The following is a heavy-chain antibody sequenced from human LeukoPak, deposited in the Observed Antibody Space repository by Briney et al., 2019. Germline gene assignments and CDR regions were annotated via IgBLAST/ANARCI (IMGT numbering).Heavy chain of an antibody. CDR1: GGSISSYY. D-gene: IGHD1-20*01. V-gene: IGHV4-59*01. Sequence: SETLSLTCTVSGGSISSYYWSWIRQPPGKGLEWIGYIYYSGSTNYNPSLKSRVTISVDTSKNQFSLKLSSVTAADTVVYYCARAPSITGKDWYFDLWGRGTLVTVSS. CDR2: IYYSGST. CDR3: ARAPSITGKDWYFDL. J-gene: IGHJ2*01.